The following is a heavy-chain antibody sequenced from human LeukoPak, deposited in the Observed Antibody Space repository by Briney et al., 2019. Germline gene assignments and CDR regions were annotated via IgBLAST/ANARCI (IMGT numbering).Heavy chain of an antibody. Sequence: SETLSLTYTLCGDLPSRSSYYWRWIRQPPGKGLEWIGSIYYSGSTYYNPSLKSRVTISVDTSKNQFSLKLDSVTHLLMTVDCKARLWDYYYMDVWGKGTTVTVSS. CDR3: ARLWDYYYMDV. V-gene: IGHV4-39*01. D-gene: IGHD3-10*01. CDR2: IYYSGST. J-gene: IGHJ6*03. CDR1: GDLPSRSSYY.